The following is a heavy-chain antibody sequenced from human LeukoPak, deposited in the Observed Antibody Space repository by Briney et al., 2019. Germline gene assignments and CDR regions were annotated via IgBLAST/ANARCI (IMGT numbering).Heavy chain of an antibody. CDR1: GFTFSSYS. D-gene: IGHD5-12*01. CDR3: ARGALVATIYYYYYMDV. CDR2: ISSSSSTI. Sequence: GGSLRLSCAASGFTFSSYSMNWVRQAPGKGLEWVSYISSSSSTIYYADSVKGRFTISRDNAKNSLYLQMNSLRAEGTAVYYCARGALVATIYYYYYMDVWGKGTTVTVSS. J-gene: IGHJ6*03. V-gene: IGHV3-48*01.